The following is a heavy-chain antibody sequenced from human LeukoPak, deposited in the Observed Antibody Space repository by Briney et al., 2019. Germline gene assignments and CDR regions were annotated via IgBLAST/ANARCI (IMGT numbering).Heavy chain of an antibody. CDR2: IYYSGST. Sequence: SETLSLTCTASGGSISSYYWSWIRQPPGKGLEWIGYIYYSGSTNYNPSLESRVTISVDTSKNQFSLKLSSVTAADTAVYYCARVAHHYGSGSYYYYYYYGMDVWGQGTTVTVSS. V-gene: IGHV4-59*01. J-gene: IGHJ6*02. CDR1: GGSISSYY. CDR3: ARVAHHYGSGSYYYYYYYGMDV. D-gene: IGHD3-10*01.